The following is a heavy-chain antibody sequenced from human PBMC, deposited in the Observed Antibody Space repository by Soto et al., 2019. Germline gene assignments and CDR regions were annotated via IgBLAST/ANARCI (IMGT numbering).Heavy chain of an antibody. D-gene: IGHD6-19*01. Sequence: GGSLRLSCAASGFTFSSYAMHWFRQAPGKGLEWVAVISYDGSNKYYADSVKGRFTISRDNSKNTLYLQMNSLRAEDTAVYYCARDSGPYSSGWYYFDYWGQGTLVTVSS. V-gene: IGHV3-30-3*01. J-gene: IGHJ4*02. CDR2: ISYDGSNK. CDR3: ARDSGPYSSGWYYFDY. CDR1: GFTFSSYA.